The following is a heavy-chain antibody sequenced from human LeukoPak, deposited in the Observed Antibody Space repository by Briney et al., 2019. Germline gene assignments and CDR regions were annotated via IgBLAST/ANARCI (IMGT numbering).Heavy chain of an antibody. J-gene: IGHJ6*02. Sequence: ASVKVSCKASGYTFSSYGISWVRQAPGQGLEWMGWISANNGNTNYAQKFQGRVTMTTDTPTSTAYMELRSLRSDDTAVYYCARTGSTYDYYYGMDVWGQGTTVTVSS. CDR1: GYTFSSYG. CDR2: ISANNGNT. D-gene: IGHD3-9*01. CDR3: ARTGSTYDYYYGMDV. V-gene: IGHV1-18*01.